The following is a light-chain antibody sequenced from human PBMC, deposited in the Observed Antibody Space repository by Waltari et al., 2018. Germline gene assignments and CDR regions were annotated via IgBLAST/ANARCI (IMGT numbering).Light chain of an antibody. CDR3: SSYAGSNNWV. V-gene: IGLV2-8*01. Sequence: QSALTQPPSASGSPGQPVTISCTGTSSNVGGYNYVSWYKQHPGKAPKFLIYEFSKRPSGFPDRFSGSKSGNAASLTVSGLQAEDEADYYCSSYAGSNNWVFGGGTKLTVL. CDR2: EFS. J-gene: IGLJ3*02. CDR1: SSNVGGYNY.